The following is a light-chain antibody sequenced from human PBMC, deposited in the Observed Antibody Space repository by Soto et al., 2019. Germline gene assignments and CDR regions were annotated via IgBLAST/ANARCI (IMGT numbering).Light chain of an antibody. CDR3: SSYTSSSTLV. Sequence: QSVLTQPASVSGSPGQSITISCTGTSSDVGGYECVCWYQQHPGKAPKLIIYDVSNRPSGVSNRFSGSKSGNTASLTISGLQAEDEADYYCSSYTSSSTLVFGGGTKVTVL. CDR1: SSDVGGYEC. CDR2: DVS. J-gene: IGLJ2*01. V-gene: IGLV2-14*01.